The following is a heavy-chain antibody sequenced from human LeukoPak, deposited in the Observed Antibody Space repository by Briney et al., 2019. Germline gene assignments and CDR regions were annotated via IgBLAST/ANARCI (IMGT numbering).Heavy chain of an antibody. J-gene: IGHJ2*01. V-gene: IGHV4-59*11. Sequence: ASETLSLTCVVSGGSLSTHHWSWIRQSPGRGLEWIGYISDSGSTNYNPSLKSRVTISVDTSKNQFSLKLSSVTAADTAVYYCARDRQYSSGWYSWYFDLWGRGTLVTVSS. CDR3: ARDRQYSSGWYSWYFDL. CDR2: ISDSGST. CDR1: GGSLSTHH. D-gene: IGHD6-19*01.